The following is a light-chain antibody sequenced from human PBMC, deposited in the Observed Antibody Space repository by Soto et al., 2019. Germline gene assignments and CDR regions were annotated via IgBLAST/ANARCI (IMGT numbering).Light chain of an antibody. J-gene: IGKJ4*01. CDR3: QQDSMYPLT. CDR2: FAS. Sequence: DIQLTQSPSFLSASVGDRVTITCRASQDININLVWYQQKPGKVPKFLIYFASTLQSGVPSRFSGSGSGTEFSLTISSLQPEGFATYYCQQDSMYPLTFGGGTTVET. V-gene: IGKV1-9*01. CDR1: QDININ.